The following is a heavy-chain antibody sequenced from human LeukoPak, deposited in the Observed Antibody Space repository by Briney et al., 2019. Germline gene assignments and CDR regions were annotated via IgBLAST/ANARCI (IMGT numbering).Heavy chain of an antibody. CDR1: GFTFSSYS. CDR2: ISSSSSYI. CDR3: AREVTGYYYYYGMDV. Sequence: GGSLRLSCAASGFTFSSYSMNWVRQAPGKGLEWVSSISSSSSYIYYADSVKGRFTISRDNAKNSLYLQMNSLRAEDTAVYYCAREVTGYYYYYGMDVWGQGTTVTVSS. D-gene: IGHD4-23*01. V-gene: IGHV3-21*01. J-gene: IGHJ6*02.